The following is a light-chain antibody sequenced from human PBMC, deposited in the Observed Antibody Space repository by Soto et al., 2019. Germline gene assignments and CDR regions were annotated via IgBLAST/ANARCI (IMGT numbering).Light chain of an antibody. V-gene: IGKV3-11*01. CDR2: DAS. CDR1: QSVSSY. J-gene: IGKJ1*01. CDR3: QQYSIFSRT. Sequence: EIVLTQSPATLSLSPGERATLSCRASQSVSSYLAWYQQKPGQAPRLLIYDASNRATGIPARFSGSGSGTDFTLPISSLEPEDFATFYCQQYSIFSRTFGQGTKVEIK.